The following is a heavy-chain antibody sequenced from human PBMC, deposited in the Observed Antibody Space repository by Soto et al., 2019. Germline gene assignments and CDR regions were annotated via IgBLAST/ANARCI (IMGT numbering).Heavy chain of an antibody. J-gene: IGHJ4*02. V-gene: IGHV4-61*01. D-gene: IGHD6-19*01. CDR2: IYYSGST. Sequence: SETLSLTCTVSGGSVSRGSYYWSWIRQPPGKGLEWVGYIYYSGSTNYNPSLKSRVTISVDTSKNQFSLKLSSVTAADTAVYYCARRLIAVADTGYYFDYWGQGTLVTVSS. CDR3: ARRLIAVADTGYYFDY. CDR1: GGSVSRGSYY.